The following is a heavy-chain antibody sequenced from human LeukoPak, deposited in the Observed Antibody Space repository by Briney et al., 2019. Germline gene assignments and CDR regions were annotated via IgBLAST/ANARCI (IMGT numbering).Heavy chain of an antibody. CDR2: INPNSGGT. CDR1: GYTLTDYY. V-gene: IGHV1-2*02. CDR3: ARDPFWNGDAFDV. D-gene: IGHD3-3*01. Sequence: ASVRVSCKASGYTLTDYYMHWVRQAPGQGLEWMGWINPNSGGTNYAQTFQGRVTMTRDTSISTAYMELSRLGSDDTAVYYCARDPFWNGDAFDVWGQGTMVTVSS. J-gene: IGHJ3*01.